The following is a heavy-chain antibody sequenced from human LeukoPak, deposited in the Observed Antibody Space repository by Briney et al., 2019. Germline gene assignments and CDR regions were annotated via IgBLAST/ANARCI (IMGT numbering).Heavy chain of an antibody. CDR3: ARDKGRGASNWFDP. V-gene: IGHV4-61*01. J-gene: IGHJ5*02. CDR1: GGSISSSSYY. D-gene: IGHD1-26*01. CDR2: IYYSGST. Sequence: PSETLSLTCTVSGGSISSSSYYWGWIRQPPGKGLEWIGYIYYSGSTNYNPSLKSRVTISVDTSKIQFSLKLSSVTAADTAVYYCARDKGRGASNWFDPWGQGTLVTVSS.